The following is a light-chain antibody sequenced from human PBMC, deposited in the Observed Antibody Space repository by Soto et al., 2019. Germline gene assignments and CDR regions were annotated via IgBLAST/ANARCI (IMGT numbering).Light chain of an antibody. CDR3: QQYNTYS. V-gene: IGKV1-5*01. Sequence: DIQMTQSPSTLSASVGDRVTITCRASQSISNWLAWYQQKPGKAPKLLIYDASSLESGVSSRFSGSGSGTEFTLTISNLQPDDFATYYCQQYNTYSFGQGTKVDSK. J-gene: IGKJ2*01. CDR2: DAS. CDR1: QSISNW.